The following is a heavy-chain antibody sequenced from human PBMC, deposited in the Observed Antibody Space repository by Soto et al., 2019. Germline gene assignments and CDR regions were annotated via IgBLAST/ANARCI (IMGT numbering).Heavy chain of an antibody. Sequence: QITLKESGPTLVRPTQTLTLTCTFSGFSPSTSGVGVGWIRQPPGNALEWFAFIYWDDDKRYGPSLKSRLNNTKDTSKNQVFLTMTNVDPMDTATYYCVDSRCGGDCLQSYSSHYCYAMDVWGQGATVTVSS. CDR2: IYWDDDK. D-gene: IGHD2-21*02. J-gene: IGHJ6*02. V-gene: IGHV2-5*05. CDR3: VDSRCGGDCLQSYSSHYCYAMDV. CDR1: GFSPSTSGVG.